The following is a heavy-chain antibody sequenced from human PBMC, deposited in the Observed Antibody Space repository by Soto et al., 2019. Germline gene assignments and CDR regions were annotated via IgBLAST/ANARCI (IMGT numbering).Heavy chain of an antibody. D-gene: IGHD6-6*01. V-gene: IGHV1-69*13. CDR1: GGTFSSYA. Sequence: SVKVSCKASGGTFSSYAISWVRQAPGQGLEWMGGIIPIFGTANYAQKFQGRVTITADESTSTAYMELSSLRSEDTAVYYCARSREIAARGNNAFDVWGQGTMVTVSS. CDR2: IIPIFGTA. J-gene: IGHJ3*01. CDR3: ARSREIAARGNNAFDV.